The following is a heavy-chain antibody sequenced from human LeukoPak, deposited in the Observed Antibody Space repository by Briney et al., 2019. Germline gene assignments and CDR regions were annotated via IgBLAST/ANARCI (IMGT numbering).Heavy chain of an antibody. CDR3: ARATVTYETYFDY. CDR2: IYSGGST. D-gene: IGHD4-17*01. V-gene: IGHV3-66*01. CDR1: GFTVSSNY. Sequence: PGGSLRLSCAASGFTVSSNYMSWVRQAPGKGLEWVSVIYSGGSTYYADSVKGRFTTSRDNSKNTLYLQMNSLRAEDTAVYYCARATVTYETYFDYWGQGTLVTVSS. J-gene: IGHJ4*02.